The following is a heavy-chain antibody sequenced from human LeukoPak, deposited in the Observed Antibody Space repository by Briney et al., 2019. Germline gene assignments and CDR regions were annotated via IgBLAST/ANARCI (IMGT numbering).Heavy chain of an antibody. CDR2: INPNTGDT. Sequence: ASVKVSCKASGYTFTAYYLHWVRQAPGQGLEWIGWINPNTGDTNHAPKFQGRVTMIKDTSTNSAYMELNKLTSDDTAVYYCGRGNKSFDPWGQGTLVTVSS. CDR1: GYTFTAYY. V-gene: IGHV1-2*02. J-gene: IGHJ5*02. CDR3: GRGNKSFDP.